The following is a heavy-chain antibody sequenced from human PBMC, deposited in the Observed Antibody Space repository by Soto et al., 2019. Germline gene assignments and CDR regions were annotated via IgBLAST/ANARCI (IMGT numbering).Heavy chain of an antibody. Sequence: PSETLSLTCTVSGGSIRSYYLTWTRQSPGKGLEWIGYIYSSGTTYYGGSTSYNPSLKSRVTISVDTSKNQFFLNLTSVTAADTAVYYCARGNSFDPWGRGTLVTVSS. CDR1: GGSIRSYY. CDR2: IYSSGTTYYGGST. J-gene: IGHJ5*02. V-gene: IGHV4-59*01. CDR3: ARGNSFDP.